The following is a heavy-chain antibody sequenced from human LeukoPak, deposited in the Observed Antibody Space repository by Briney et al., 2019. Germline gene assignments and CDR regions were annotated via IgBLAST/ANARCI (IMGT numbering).Heavy chain of an antibody. V-gene: IGHV3-23*01. J-gene: IGHJ4*02. Sequence: GGTLRLSCAASGFTFNTYGMNWVRQAPGKGLEWVSTISGGGGSTYYADSVKGRFTISRDNSKNTLYLQMNSLRAEDTAVYYCAKDRVGATLYFDFWGQGTLLTVSS. CDR1: GFTFNTYG. CDR2: ISGGGGST. CDR3: AKDRVGATLYFDF. D-gene: IGHD1-26*01.